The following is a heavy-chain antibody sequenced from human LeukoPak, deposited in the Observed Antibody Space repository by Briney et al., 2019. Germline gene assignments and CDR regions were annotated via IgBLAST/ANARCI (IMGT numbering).Heavy chain of an antibody. V-gene: IGHV4-34*01. D-gene: IGHD5-24*01. J-gene: IGHJ4*02. CDR3: ARLTVEDGGYFFHY. CDR1: GGSISSYY. CDR2: INHSGST. Sequence: SETLSLTCTVSGGSISSYYWSWIRQPPGKGLEWIGEINHSGSTNYNPSLKSRVTISVDTSKNQFSLKLSSVTAADTAVYYCARLTVEDGGYFFHYWGQGTLVTVSS.